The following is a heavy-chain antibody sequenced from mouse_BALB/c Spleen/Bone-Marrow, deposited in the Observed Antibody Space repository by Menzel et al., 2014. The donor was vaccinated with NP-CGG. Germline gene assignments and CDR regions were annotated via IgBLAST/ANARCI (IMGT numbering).Heavy chain of an antibody. CDR2: IWAGGST. Sequence: VKLAESGPGLVSPSQSLSITCTVSGLSLTSYGVHWVRQPPGKGLEWPGVIWAGGSTNYNAAPMSRQSNSKDNSKSQVFLKMNSLQTDDTAMYYCARASSTMITTVLAYWAQGTLVTVSA. CDR1: GLSLTSYG. D-gene: IGHD2-4*01. J-gene: IGHJ3*01. V-gene: IGHV2-9*02. CDR3: ARASSTMITTVLAY.